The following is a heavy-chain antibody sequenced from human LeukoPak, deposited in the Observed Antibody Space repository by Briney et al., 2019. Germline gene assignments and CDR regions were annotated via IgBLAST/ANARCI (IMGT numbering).Heavy chain of an antibody. CDR3: ARDSEVRRNLWHY. CDR1: GGTFSSYA. D-gene: IGHD3-10*01. V-gene: IGHV1-69*13. Sequence: ASVKVFCKASGGTFSSYAISWVRQAPGQGLEWMGGIIPIFGTAKYAQKFQGRVTIAADESTSTVYMELSGLRSEDTAIYYCARDSEVRRNLWHYWGQGTLVTVSS. CDR2: IIPIFGTA. J-gene: IGHJ4*02.